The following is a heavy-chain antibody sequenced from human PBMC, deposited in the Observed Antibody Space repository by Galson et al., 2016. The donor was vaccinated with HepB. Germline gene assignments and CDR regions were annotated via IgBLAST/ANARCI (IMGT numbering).Heavy chain of an antibody. CDR3: VRARFFDTDYYYDFDY. D-gene: IGHD3-10*01. CDR1: GFTFSTYW. V-gene: IGHV4-34*01. J-gene: IGHJ4*02. CDR2: IDHSGST. Sequence: LRLSCAASGFTFSTYWMHWVRQPPGKGLEWIGEIDHSGSTNYNPSLKSRVTISTDTSKNQVSLMVTSVTAADTAVYYCVRARFFDTDYYYDFDYWGQGTLVTVSS.